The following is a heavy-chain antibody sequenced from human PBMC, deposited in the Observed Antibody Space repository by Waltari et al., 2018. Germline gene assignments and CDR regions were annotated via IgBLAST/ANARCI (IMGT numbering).Heavy chain of an antibody. J-gene: IGHJ4*02. CDR1: GFTFSSYE. Sequence: EVQLVESGGGLVQPGGSLRLSCAASGFTFSSYEMNWVRQAPGKGLEWVSYISSSGSTIYYADSVKGRFTISRDNAKNSLYLQINSLRAEDTAVYYCAREMEGAAAAFDYWGQGTLVTVSS. V-gene: IGHV3-48*03. D-gene: IGHD6-13*01. CDR3: AREMEGAAAAFDY. CDR2: ISSSGSTI.